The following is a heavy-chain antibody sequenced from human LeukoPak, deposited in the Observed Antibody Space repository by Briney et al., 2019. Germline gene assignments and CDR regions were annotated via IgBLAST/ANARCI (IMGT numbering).Heavy chain of an antibody. V-gene: IGHV1-18*01. D-gene: IGHD6-19*01. J-gene: IGHJ5*02. CDR2: INSNNGKT. CDR1: GSPLEDLF. Sequence: EASVKVSCRVSGSPLEDLFIHWVRQGPGKGLERMGWINSNNGKTEYTQMLQGRVTMTTDTATSTVYMELRSLRSDDTAVYYCARKGSPVAGKRNWFDPWGQGTLVIVSS. CDR3: ARKGSPVAGKRNWFDP.